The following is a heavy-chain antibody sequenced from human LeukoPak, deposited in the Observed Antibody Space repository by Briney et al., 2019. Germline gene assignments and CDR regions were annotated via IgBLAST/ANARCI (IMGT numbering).Heavy chain of an antibody. CDR3: AKDLLRSGSYAGY. V-gene: IGHV3-23*01. CDR1: GFTFSSYA. CDR2: ISGSGGST. J-gene: IGHJ4*02. D-gene: IGHD3-10*01. Sequence: GGSLRLSCAASGFTFSSYAMSWVRQAPGKGLEWVSAISGSGGSTYYADSVKGRFTISRDNSKNTLYLQMNSLRAEDTAVYYCAKDLLRSGSYAGYWGQETLVAVSS.